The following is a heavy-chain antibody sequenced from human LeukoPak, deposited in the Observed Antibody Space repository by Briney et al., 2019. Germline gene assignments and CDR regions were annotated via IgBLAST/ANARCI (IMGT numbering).Heavy chain of an antibody. Sequence: ASVKVSCKASGGTFSSYAISWVRQAPGQGLEWMGRIIHILGIANYAQKFQGRVTMTRDTSTSTVYMELSSLRSEDTAVYYCARASITMVRGVIVPGRLDYWGQGTLVTVSS. CDR3: ARASITMVRGVIVPGRLDY. V-gene: IGHV1-69*04. CDR2: IIHILGIA. J-gene: IGHJ4*02. D-gene: IGHD3-10*01. CDR1: GGTFSSYA.